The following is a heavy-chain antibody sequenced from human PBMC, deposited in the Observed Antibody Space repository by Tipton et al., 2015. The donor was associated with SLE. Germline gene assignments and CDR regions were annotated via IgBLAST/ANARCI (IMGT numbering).Heavy chain of an antibody. D-gene: IGHD2-15*01. J-gene: IGHJ1*01. CDR3: ARPGSGYVDFQH. CDR1: GYTFTSYY. Sequence: QVQLVQSGAEVKKPGASVKVSCKASGYTFTSYYMHWVRQAPGQGLEWMGIINPSGGSTSYAQKFQGRVTMTRDTSTSTVYMELSSLRAEDTAVYYCARPGSGYVDFQHWGQGTLVTVSS. CDR2: INPSGGST. V-gene: IGHV1-46*01.